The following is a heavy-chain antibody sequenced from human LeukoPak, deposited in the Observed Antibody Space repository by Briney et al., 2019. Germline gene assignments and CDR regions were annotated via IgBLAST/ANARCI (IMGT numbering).Heavy chain of an antibody. CDR2: IKHDGSEK. J-gene: IGHJ4*02. V-gene: IGHV3-7*01. CDR1: KFTFSSYW. D-gene: IGHD3-3*01. CDR3: ATDRGWRTSGYYLYYFEY. Sequence: PGGSLRLSCVASKFTFSSYWMSWVRQAPGKGLEWVASIKHDGSEKYYVDSVRGRFTISRDNTMNSLYLQMSSLRAEDTAVYYCATDRGWRTSGYYLYYFEYWGQGTLVTFSS.